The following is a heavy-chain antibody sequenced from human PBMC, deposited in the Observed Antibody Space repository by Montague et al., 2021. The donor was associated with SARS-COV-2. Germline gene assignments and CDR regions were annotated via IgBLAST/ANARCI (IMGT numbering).Heavy chain of an antibody. J-gene: IGHJ4*02. V-gene: IGHV4-59*01. CDR1: GGSISSYY. CDR2: IYYSGSS. D-gene: IGHD2-15*01. Sequence: SETLSLTCTASGGSISSYYWSWIRQPPGKGLEWIGYIYYSGSSNYNPSLKSRVTISIDTSKNQFSLNLNSVTAADGAVYYCASPGGYCSGGSCYYVYWGQETLVTVSS. CDR3: ASPGGYCSGGSCYYVY.